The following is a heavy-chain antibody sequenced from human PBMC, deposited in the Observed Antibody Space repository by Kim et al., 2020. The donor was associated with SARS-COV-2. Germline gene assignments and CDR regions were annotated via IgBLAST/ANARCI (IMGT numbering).Heavy chain of an antibody. V-gene: IGHV4-39*01. CDR1: GGSISSSSYY. D-gene: IGHD3-10*01. CDR2: IYYSGST. CDR3: ARHKRNRSGSSHH. J-gene: IGHJ5*02. Sequence: SETLSLTCTVSGGSISSSSYYWGWIRQPPGKGLEWIGSIYYSGSTYYNPSLKSRVTISVDTSKNQFSLKLSSVTAADTAVYYCARHKRNRSGSSHHWGQGTLVTVSS.